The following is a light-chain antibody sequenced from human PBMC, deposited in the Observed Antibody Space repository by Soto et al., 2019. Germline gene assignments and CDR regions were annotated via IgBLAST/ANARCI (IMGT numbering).Light chain of an antibody. Sequence: DIQMTQSPSTLSASVGDRVTITCRASKSSSSWLAWYQQRPGKAPKLLIYKASSLESGVPSRFSGSGSGTEFTLTISSLQPDDFATYYCQQYNSYPTFGGGTKVEIK. J-gene: IGKJ4*01. CDR3: QQYNSYPT. CDR1: KSSSSW. CDR2: KAS. V-gene: IGKV1-5*03.